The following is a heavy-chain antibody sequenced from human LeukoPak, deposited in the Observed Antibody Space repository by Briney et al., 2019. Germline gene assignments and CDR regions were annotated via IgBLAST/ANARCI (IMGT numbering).Heavy chain of an antibody. CDR2: ISGSGGST. V-gene: IGHV3-23*01. CDR3: AKFRGCSYGPIGY. D-gene: IGHD5-18*01. J-gene: IGHJ4*02. CDR1: GFTFSTYD. Sequence: GGSLRLSCAASGFTFSTYDMSWVRQAPGKGLEWVSAISGSGGSTFYADSVKGRFTISRDNSKNTLYLQMNSLRAEDTAVYYCAKFRGCSYGPIGYWGQGTLVTVSS.